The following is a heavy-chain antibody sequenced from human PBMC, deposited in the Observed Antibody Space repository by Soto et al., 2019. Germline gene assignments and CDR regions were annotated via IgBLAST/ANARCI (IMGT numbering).Heavy chain of an antibody. CDR2: IIPIFGTA. CDR3: ARTCSGGSCYYYYGMDV. CDR1: GGTFSSYA. Sequence: QVQLVQSGAEVKKPGSSVKVSCKASGGTFSSYAISWVRQAPGQGLEWMGGIIPIFGTANYAQKFQGRVTITVDESTSTAYMELSSLRSEDTAVYYCARTCSGGSCYYYYGMDVWGQGTTVTVSS. D-gene: IGHD2-15*01. J-gene: IGHJ6*02. V-gene: IGHV1-69*12.